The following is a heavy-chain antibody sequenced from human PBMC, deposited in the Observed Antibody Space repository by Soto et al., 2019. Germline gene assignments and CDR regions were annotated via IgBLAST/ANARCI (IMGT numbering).Heavy chain of an antibody. J-gene: IGHJ4*02. D-gene: IGHD6-13*01. CDR3: AKNSGYSSSWFDY. CDR1: GFTCSNYA. CDR2: ISGSGSST. Sequence: GGSLRLSCAASGFTCSNYAMSWVRQAPGKGLEWVSAISGSGSSTYYADPVKGRFTISRDNSKNTLCLQMNSLRAEDTAVYYCAKNSGYSSSWFDYWGQGTLVTVSS. V-gene: IGHV3-23*01.